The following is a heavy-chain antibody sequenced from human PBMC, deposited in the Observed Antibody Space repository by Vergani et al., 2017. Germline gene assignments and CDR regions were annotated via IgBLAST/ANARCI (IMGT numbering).Heavy chain of an antibody. V-gene: IGHV3-73*02. Sequence: EVQLVESGGGLVQPGGSLKLSCAASGFTFSGSAMHWVRQASGKGLEWVGRIRSKANSYETAYAASVKGRFTISRDDSKNTAYLQMNSLNTEDTAVYYCTRLSSYYYYYMDVWGKGTTVTVSS. J-gene: IGHJ6*03. CDR1: GFTFSGSA. CDR2: IRSKANSYET. CDR3: TRLSSYYYYYMDV.